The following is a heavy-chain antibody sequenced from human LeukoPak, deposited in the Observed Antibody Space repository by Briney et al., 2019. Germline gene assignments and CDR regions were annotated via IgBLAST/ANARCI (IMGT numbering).Heavy chain of an antibody. D-gene: IGHD4-23*01. Sequence: GGSLRLSCAASGFTFSSYAMHWVRQAPGKGLEWVAVISYDGSNKYYADSVKGRFTISRDNSKNTLYLQMNSLRAEDTAVYYCARAPTVVTPYYYYYMDVWGKGTTVTVSS. J-gene: IGHJ6*03. CDR2: ISYDGSNK. CDR1: GFTFSSYA. CDR3: ARAPTVVTPYYYYYMDV. V-gene: IGHV3-30*04.